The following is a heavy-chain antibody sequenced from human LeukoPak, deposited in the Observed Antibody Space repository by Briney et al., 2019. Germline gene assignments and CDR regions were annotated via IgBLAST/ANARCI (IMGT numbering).Heavy chain of an antibody. CDR2: INPNTAGT. CDR1: GYTFTGYY. J-gene: IGHJ6*03. CDR3: ATSAGDYKAGYYYYLGV. V-gene: IGHV1-2*02. Sequence: ASVKVSCKASGYTFTGYYFHWVRQAPGQGLEWMGWINPNTAGTNYAQKFLGRVTLTWDTSISTAYMELNSLTSDDTAVYFCATSAGDYKAGYYYYLGVWGKGTSVTVSS. D-gene: IGHD4-17*01.